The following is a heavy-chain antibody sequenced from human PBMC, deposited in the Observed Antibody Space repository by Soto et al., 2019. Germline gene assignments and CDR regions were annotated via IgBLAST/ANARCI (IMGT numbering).Heavy chain of an antibody. CDR2: IYSGGST. D-gene: IGHD3-10*01. V-gene: IGHV3-53*01. Sequence: EVQLVESGGGLIQPGGSLRLSCAASGFTVSSNYMSWVRQAPGKGLEWVSVIYSGGSTYYADSVKGRFTISRDNSKNTLYRQMNSLRAEDTAAYYCARDGGSIAMVRGWYYGMDVWGQGSTVTVSS. J-gene: IGHJ6*02. CDR3: ARDGGSIAMVRGWYYGMDV. CDR1: GFTVSSNY.